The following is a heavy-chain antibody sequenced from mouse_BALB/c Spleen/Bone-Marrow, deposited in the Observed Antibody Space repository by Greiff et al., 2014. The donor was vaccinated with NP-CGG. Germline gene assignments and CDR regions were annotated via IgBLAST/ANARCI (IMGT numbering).Heavy chain of an antibody. J-gene: IGHJ1*01. CDR1: GFTFTDYY. D-gene: IGHD1-1*01. Sequence: EVMLVESGGGLVQPGGSLRFSCATSGFTFTDYYMTWVRQPSGKALEWLSFIRNEANGYTTEYSASVKGRFTISRDNSQSILYLQMNTLRPEDSATYYCARDNGSSPSYWFFNVWGAGTTVTVSS. V-gene: IGHV7-3*02. CDR3: ARDNGSSPSYWFFNV. CDR2: IRNEANGYTT.